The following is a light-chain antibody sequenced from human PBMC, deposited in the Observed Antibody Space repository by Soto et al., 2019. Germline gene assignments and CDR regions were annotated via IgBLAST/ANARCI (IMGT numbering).Light chain of an antibody. V-gene: IGKV3-20*01. Sequence: EIVLTQSPGTLSLSPGERATLSCRASQSVSNNYLAWYQQKPGQAPRLLIYAASSRATGIPDRFSGSGSGTDFTLTISRLEPEDFAVYYCQHYGNTPPSVTFGPGTKV. CDR1: QSVSNNY. J-gene: IGKJ3*01. CDR2: AAS. CDR3: QHYGNTPPSVT.